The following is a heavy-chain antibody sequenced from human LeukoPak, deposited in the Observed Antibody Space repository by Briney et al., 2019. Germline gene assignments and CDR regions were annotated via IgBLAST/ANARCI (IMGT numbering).Heavy chain of an antibody. V-gene: IGHV3-48*01. CDR1: GFTFSSYS. D-gene: IGHD3-3*01. CDR2: ISTTSSTI. J-gene: IGHJ3*02. CDR3: ARVWVTIFGVVISGAFDI. Sequence: GGSLRLSCAASGFTFSSYSMNWVRQAPGKGLEWVSYISTTSSTIYYADSVKGRFTISRDKAENSLFLQMNSLRAEDTAVYYCARVWVTIFGVVISGAFDIWGQGTMVTVSS.